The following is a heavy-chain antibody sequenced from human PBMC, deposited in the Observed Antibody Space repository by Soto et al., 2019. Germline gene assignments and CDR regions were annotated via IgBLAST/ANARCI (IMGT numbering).Heavy chain of an antibody. Sequence: SXRRSCGSAAFTFSSNYMRWVRQAPGKGLEWVSVIYSGGSTYYADSVKGRFTISRDNSKNTLYLQMNSLRAEDTAVYYCARLAYCGGDCYCFDYWGQGTLVTVSS. J-gene: IGHJ4*02. CDR3: ARLAYCGGDCYCFDY. CDR1: AFTFSSNY. V-gene: IGHV3-53*01. D-gene: IGHD2-21*02. CDR2: IYSGGST.